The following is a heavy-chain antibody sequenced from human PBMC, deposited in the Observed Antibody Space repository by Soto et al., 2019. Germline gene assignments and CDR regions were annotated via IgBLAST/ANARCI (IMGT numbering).Heavy chain of an antibody. CDR3: ARSGFGESYYYYYGMDV. V-gene: IGHV3-7*03. Sequence: GGSLRLSCAASGFTFSSYWMSWVRQAPGKGLEWVANIKQDGSGKYYVDSVKGRFTISRDNAKNSLYLQMNSLRAEDTAVYYCARSGFGESYYYYYGMDVWGQGTTVTVSS. D-gene: IGHD3-10*01. CDR1: GFTFSSYW. J-gene: IGHJ6*02. CDR2: IKQDGSGK.